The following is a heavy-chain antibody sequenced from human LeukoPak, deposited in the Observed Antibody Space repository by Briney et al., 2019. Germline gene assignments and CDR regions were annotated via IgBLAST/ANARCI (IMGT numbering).Heavy chain of an antibody. V-gene: IGHV1-46*01. J-gene: IGHJ5*02. D-gene: IGHD6-13*01. CDR3: ARGPTAAGTGTPEGNWFDP. CDR1: GYTFTSYY. Sequence: ASVKVSCKASGYTFTSYYMHWVRQAPGQGLEWMGIINPSGGSTSYAQKFQGRVTMTRDTSTSTVYMELSSLRSEDTAVYYCARGPTAAGTGTPEGNWFDPWGQGTLVTVSS. CDR2: INPSGGST.